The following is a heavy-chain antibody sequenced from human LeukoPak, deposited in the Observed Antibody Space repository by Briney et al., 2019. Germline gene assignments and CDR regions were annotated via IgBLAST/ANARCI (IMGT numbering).Heavy chain of an antibody. CDR3: ARVLDSSGYYLTYYYYGMDV. CDR1: GFTFSSYA. CDR2: ISYDGSDK. V-gene: IGHV3-30*04. Sequence: GGSLRLSCAASGFTFSSYAMHWVRQPPGKGLEGVPVISYDGSDKYYADSVKGRFTISRDNSKNTLYLQMNSLRAEDTAVYYCARVLDSSGYYLTYYYYGMDVWGQGTTVTVSS. D-gene: IGHD3-22*01. J-gene: IGHJ6*02.